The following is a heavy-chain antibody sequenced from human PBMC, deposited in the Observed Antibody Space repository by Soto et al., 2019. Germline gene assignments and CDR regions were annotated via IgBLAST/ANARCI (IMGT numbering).Heavy chain of an antibody. J-gene: IGHJ3*02. Sequence: PGGSLRLSCAASGFTFSSYWMSWVRQAPGKGLEWVANIKQDGSEKNYVDSVKGRFTISRDNAKNSLYLQMNSLRAEDTAVYYCARTIQLWYPTKSDAFDIWGQGTMVTVSS. CDR2: IKQDGSEK. V-gene: IGHV3-7*03. CDR1: GFTFSSYW. CDR3: ARTIQLWYPTKSDAFDI. D-gene: IGHD5-18*01.